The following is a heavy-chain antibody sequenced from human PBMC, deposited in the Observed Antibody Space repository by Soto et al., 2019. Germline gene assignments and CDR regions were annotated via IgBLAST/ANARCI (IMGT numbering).Heavy chain of an antibody. D-gene: IGHD3-10*01. V-gene: IGHV1-18*04. CDR3: ARDFASGVRGFPSP. J-gene: IGHJ5*02. Sequence: QVQLVQSGAEVKKPGASVKVSCKASGYTFTSYGISWVPQAPGQGLEWMGWISAYNGNTNYAQKHQGRVTMTTDTSTSTAYMELRSLRSDNTAVYYCARDFASGVRGFPSPWGQGTLVTVSS. CDR2: ISAYNGNT. CDR1: GYTFTSYG.